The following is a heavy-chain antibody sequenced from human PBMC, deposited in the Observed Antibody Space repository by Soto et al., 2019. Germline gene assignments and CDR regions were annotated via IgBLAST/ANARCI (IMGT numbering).Heavy chain of an antibody. CDR1: GGSINNYY. Sequence: SETLSLTCTVSGGSINNYYWTWIRQPPGKGLEWIGYVYHTGGTNYNPSLKGRVTISIDTSKNQFSLKLNAVTAADTAVYYCARRTDTQNWLDPWGPGTLVTVSS. CDR3: ARRTDTQNWLDP. D-gene: IGHD1-1*01. V-gene: IGHV4-59*01. J-gene: IGHJ5*02. CDR2: VYHTGGT.